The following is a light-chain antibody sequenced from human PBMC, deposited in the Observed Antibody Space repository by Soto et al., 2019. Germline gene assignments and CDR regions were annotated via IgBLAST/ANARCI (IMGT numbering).Light chain of an antibody. CDR3: MQGTHWPYT. CDR1: QSLVFSDGSTF. Sequence: DVVMTQSPLSLPVTLGQPASISCKSSQSLVFSDGSTFLHWFQQRPGQSPRRLIYRVSNRDSGVPDRFSGSGSGTDFTLRISRVEAKDVGIYYCMQGTHWPYTFGQGTKLEIK. V-gene: IGKV2-30*01. J-gene: IGKJ2*01. CDR2: RVS.